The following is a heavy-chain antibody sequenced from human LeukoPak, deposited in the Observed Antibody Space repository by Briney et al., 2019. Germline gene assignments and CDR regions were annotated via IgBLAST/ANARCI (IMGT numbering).Heavy chain of an antibody. CDR2: IYTSGST. Sequence: SQTLSLTCTVSGGSISSGSYYWSWIRQPAGKGLEWIGRIYTSGSTNYNPSLKSRVTISVDTSKNQFSLKLSSVTAADTAVYYCARVVGYCSSTSCYTGFDYWGQGTLVTVSS. D-gene: IGHD2-2*02. V-gene: IGHV4-61*02. CDR3: ARVVGYCSSTSCYTGFDY. J-gene: IGHJ4*02. CDR1: GGSISSGSYY.